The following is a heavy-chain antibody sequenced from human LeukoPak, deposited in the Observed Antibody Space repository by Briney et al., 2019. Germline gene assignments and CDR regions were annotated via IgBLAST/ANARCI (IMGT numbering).Heavy chain of an antibody. CDR3: ARGQKSYGTATTKTHDAFDI. J-gene: IGHJ3*02. CDR1: GGSISSGGYS. Sequence: SQTLSLTCTVSGGSISSGGYSWSWIRQHPGKGLEWIGYIYYSGSTYYDPSLKSRVTISVDTSKNQFSLKLSSVTAADTAVYYCARGQKSYGTATTKTHDAFDIWGQGTMVTVSS. V-gene: IGHV4-31*03. D-gene: IGHD2-21*02. CDR2: IYYSGST.